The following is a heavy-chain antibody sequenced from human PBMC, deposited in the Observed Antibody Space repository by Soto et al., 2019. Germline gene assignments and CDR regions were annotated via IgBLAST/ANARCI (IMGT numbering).Heavy chain of an antibody. J-gene: IGHJ5*02. D-gene: IGHD1-7*01. CDR1: GGYLGDPY. V-gene: IGHV4-34*01. CDR3: AGSDNWNSNWFDP. CDR2: INHSGGT. Sequence: SATLSLTCGGHGGYLGDPYCFCLRQPPGKTLECIEEINHSGGTNYLPSLKRRVTISVDTAKSQFSLELSSVTAADRALYYGAGSDNWNSNWFDPGGMGALVTISS.